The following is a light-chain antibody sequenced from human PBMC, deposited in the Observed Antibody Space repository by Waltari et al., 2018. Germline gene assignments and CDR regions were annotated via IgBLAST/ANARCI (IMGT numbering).Light chain of an antibody. Sequence: EIVLTQSPGTLSLSPGERATLSCRASQSVTSSYIAWYLQKPGQGPRLLVYRASSSATGIPDRFSGSGSGTDFTLTITTLEPEDFGVYYCHQYERSPETFGQGTKLEIK. CDR1: QSVTSSY. CDR3: HQYERSPET. CDR2: RAS. V-gene: IGKV3-20*01. J-gene: IGKJ1*01.